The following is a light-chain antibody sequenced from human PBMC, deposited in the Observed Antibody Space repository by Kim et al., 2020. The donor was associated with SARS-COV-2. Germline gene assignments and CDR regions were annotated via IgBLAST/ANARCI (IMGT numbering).Light chain of an antibody. CDR1: NSHIGGNT. CDR2: SYV. V-gene: IGLV1-44*01. Sequence: QSVVPQPPSASGTLGQRLIISCSGSNSHIGGNTVSWYQRLPGTAPKLLSYSYVLRPSGVPDRFSASKSGTSASLAISGLQSEDEALYFCAAWDDSVNGPVFGTGTKVTVL. CDR3: AAWDDSVNGPV. J-gene: IGLJ1*01.